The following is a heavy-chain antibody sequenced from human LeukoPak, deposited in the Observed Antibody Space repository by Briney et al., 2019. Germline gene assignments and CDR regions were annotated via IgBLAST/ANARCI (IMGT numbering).Heavy chain of an antibody. D-gene: IGHD6-13*01. Sequence: PSQTLSLTCTVSGGSISSYYWSWIRQPPGKGLEWIGYIYYIGITNYSPSLKSRVTISLDTSKNQFSLKLSSVTAADTAIYYCATDISSAGTDYFDYWGQGTLVTVSS. V-gene: IGHV4-59*01. CDR3: ATDISSAGTDYFDY. J-gene: IGHJ4*02. CDR1: GGSISSYY. CDR2: IYYIGIT.